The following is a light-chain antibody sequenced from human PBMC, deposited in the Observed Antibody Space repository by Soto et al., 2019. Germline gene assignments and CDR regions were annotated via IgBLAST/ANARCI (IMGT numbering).Light chain of an antibody. J-gene: IGLJ1*01. V-gene: IGLV2-14*01. CDR1: SSDVGGFTY. CDR3: SSYTSVRTYV. CDR2: EVS. Sequence: QSALTQPASVSGSPGQSITISCTGTSSDVGGFTYVSWYQQHPGKAPKLMIYEVSNRPSGVSNRFSGSKSGNTASLTISGLQAEDEADYHCSSYTSVRTYVFGTGTKVTVL.